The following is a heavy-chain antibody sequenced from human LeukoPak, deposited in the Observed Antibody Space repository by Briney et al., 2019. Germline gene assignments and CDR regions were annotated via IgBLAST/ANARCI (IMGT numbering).Heavy chain of an antibody. D-gene: IGHD1-26*01. V-gene: IGHV3-30*02. CDR2: IRHDGSNI. CDR3: ARDGPWERIDFDY. Sequence: GGSLRLSCAASGFSFSSYGMHWVRQAPGKGRGGGAFIRHDGSNINYADSVKGRFTISRDNSRNTLDLQMNSLRAEDTAVYYCARDGPWERIDFDYWGQGTLVTVSS. CDR1: GFSFSSYG. J-gene: IGHJ4*02.